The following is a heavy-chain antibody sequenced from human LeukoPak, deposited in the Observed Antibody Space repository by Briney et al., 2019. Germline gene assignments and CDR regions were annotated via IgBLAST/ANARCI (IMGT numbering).Heavy chain of an antibody. Sequence: GGSLRLSCAASGFTFSSYAMSWVRQAPGKGLEWVSAISGSGGSTYYADSVKGRFTISRDNSKNTLYLQMNSLRAEDTAVYYCAKDVAPNLRPAGYYDSSGYYSFDYWGQGTLVTVSS. V-gene: IGHV3-23*01. CDR3: AKDVAPNLRPAGYYDSSGYYSFDY. CDR2: ISGSGGST. CDR1: GFTFSSYA. J-gene: IGHJ4*02. D-gene: IGHD3-22*01.